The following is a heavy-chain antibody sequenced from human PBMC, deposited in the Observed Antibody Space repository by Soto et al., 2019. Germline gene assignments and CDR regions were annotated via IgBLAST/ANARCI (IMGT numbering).Heavy chain of an antibody. D-gene: IGHD2-2*02. V-gene: IGHV4-39*01. J-gene: IGHJ6*02. CDR3: ARHEKGGYTSYYYYYGMDV. CDR1: GGSISSSSYY. CDR2: IYYSGST. Sequence: SETLSLTCTVSGGSISSSSYYLGWIRQPPGKGLEWIGSIYYSGSTYYNPSLKSRVTISVDTSKNQFSLKLSSVTAADTAVYYCARHEKGGYTSYYYYYGMDVWGQGTTVTVSS.